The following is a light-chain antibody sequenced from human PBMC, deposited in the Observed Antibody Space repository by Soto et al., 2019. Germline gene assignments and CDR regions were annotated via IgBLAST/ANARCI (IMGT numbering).Light chain of an antibody. CDR3: QQYVSSVT. J-gene: IGKJ1*01. CDR1: QSVDSSF. CDR2: GAS. Sequence: EIVLTQSPGFRSLSPGERASLSCKASQSVDSSFFAWYQQKPGQAPRLLIYGASKRATGIPDRFSGSGSGTDFTLSISRLEPEDFAVYYCQQYVSSVTFGQGTKVEIK. V-gene: IGKV3-20*01.